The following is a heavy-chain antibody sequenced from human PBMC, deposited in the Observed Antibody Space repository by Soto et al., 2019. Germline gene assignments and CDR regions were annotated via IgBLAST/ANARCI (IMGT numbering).Heavy chain of an antibody. J-gene: IGHJ3*02. Sequence: GGSLRLSCAASGFTFSSYAMSWVRQAPGKGLEWVSSISSSGGSTYYADSVKGRFTISRDNAKNTLYLQMNSLRAEDTEVYDGAKDVGKRIEGVGDGGNVFDIWGQGTMVTVSS. CDR2: ISSSGGST. CDR3: AKDVGKRIEGVGDGGNVFDI. CDR1: GFTFSSYA. V-gene: IGHV3-23*01. D-gene: IGHD1-26*01.